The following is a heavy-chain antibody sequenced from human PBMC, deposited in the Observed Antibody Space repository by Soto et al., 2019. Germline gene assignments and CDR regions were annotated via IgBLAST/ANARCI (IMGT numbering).Heavy chain of an antibody. CDR3: ARGGYCSAVSCYSYYYGMDV. CDR2: TRNKANSYTT. J-gene: IGHJ6*02. CDR1: GFTFSDNY. V-gene: IGHV3-72*01. D-gene: IGHD2-15*01. Sequence: EVQLVESGGGLVQPGGSLRLSCAASGFTFSDNYMDWVRQAPGKGLEWVGRTRNKANSYTTEYAASGKGRFTISRDDSKNSLYLQMNSLKTEDTAMYYCARGGYCSAVSCYSYYYGMDVWGQGTTVTVSS.